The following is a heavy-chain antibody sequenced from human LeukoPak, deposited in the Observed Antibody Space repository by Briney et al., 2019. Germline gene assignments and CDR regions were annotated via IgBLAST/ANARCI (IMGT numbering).Heavy chain of an antibody. CDR1: GGSISSYY. V-gene: IGHV4-4*08. CDR3: ARVGLGYCSSTSCFGAFDI. Sequence: SSETLSLTCTVSGGSISSYYWSWIRQPPGKGLEWIGRIYTSGSTNYNPSLKSRVTISVDTSKNQFSLKLSSVTAADTAVYYCARVGLGYCSSTSCFGAFDIWGQGTMVTVSS. J-gene: IGHJ3*02. CDR2: IYTSGST. D-gene: IGHD2-2*01.